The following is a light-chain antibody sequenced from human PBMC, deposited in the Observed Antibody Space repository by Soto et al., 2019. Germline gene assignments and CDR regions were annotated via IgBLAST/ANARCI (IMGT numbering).Light chain of an antibody. CDR1: QRVGSN. Sequence: EIEMTQSPATLSVSPGERATLSCRASQRVGSNLAWYQQKPGQAPRLLIYAVSTRATGIPARFSGSGSGTEFTLTISSLQSEDFAVYYCQQYNNWPSLTFGGGTKVGIK. J-gene: IGKJ4*01. V-gene: IGKV3-15*01. CDR2: AVS. CDR3: QQYNNWPSLT.